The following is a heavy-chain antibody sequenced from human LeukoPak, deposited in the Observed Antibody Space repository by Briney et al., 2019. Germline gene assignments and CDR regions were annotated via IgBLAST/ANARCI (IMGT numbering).Heavy chain of an antibody. CDR2: IYSGGST. D-gene: IGHD6-13*01. Sequence: PGGSLRLSCAASGFTVSSNYMSWVRQAPGKGLEWVSVIYSGGSTYYADSVKGRFTISRDNSKNTLYLQMNSLRAEDTAVYYCARDILSRSSWYVGGYYYGMDVWGQGTTVTVSS. V-gene: IGHV3-53*01. CDR1: GFTVSSNY. CDR3: ARDILSRSSWYVGGYYYGMDV. J-gene: IGHJ6*02.